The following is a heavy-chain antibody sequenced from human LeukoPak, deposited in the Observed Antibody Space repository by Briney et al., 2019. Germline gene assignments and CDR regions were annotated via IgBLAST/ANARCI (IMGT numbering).Heavy chain of an antibody. CDR1: GFTFSDYY. V-gene: IGHV3-11*04. D-gene: IGHD1-26*01. CDR2: ISSSGSTR. J-gene: IGHJ3*02. Sequence: PGGSLRLSCAASGFTFSDYYMSWLRQAPGQGLKWVSYISSSGSTRDHEDSVKGRSTRSRSNAKNSLYLQMNSLRAEDTAVNYCERDRDVGATSAADAFDIWGQGTMVTVSS. CDR3: ERDRDVGATSAADAFDI.